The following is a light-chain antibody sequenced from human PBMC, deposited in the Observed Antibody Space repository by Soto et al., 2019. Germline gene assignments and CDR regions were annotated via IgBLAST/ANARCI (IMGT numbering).Light chain of an antibody. CDR2: DNN. CDR3: GTWDFSLSGVV. V-gene: IGLV1-51*01. J-gene: IGLJ3*02. CDR1: SSNIGNNY. Sequence: QSVLTQPPSVSAAPGQKVTISCSGSSSNIGNNYVSWYQHLPGTAPKLLVYDNNKRPSGIPDRFSGSKSGTSATLGITGLQTGDEAVYYCGTWDFSLSGVVFGGGTKVTVL.